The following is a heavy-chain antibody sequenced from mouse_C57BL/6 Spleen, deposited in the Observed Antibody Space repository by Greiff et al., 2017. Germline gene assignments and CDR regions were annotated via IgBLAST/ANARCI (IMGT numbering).Heavy chain of an antibody. J-gene: IGHJ3*01. CDR1: GYAFSSSW. CDR2: IYPGDGDT. CDR3: ASPRSYDGYPSWFAY. Sequence: QVQLQQSGPELVKPGASVKISCKASGYAFSSSWMNWVKQRPGKGLEWIGRIYPGDGDTNYNGKFKGTATLTADKSSSTAYMQLSSLTSEDSAVYFCASPRSYDGYPSWFAYWGQGTLVTVSA. D-gene: IGHD2-3*01. V-gene: IGHV1-82*01.